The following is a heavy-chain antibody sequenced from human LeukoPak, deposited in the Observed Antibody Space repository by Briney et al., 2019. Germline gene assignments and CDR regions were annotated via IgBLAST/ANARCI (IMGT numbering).Heavy chain of an antibody. CDR2: IYSGGST. CDR3: ARESVVVTRVNAFDI. J-gene: IGHJ3*02. Sequence: GGSLRLSCAASGFTVSSNYMSWVRQAPGKGREWVSVIYSGGSTYYADSVKGRFTISRDNSKNTLYLQMNSLRAEDTAVYYCARESVVVTRVNAFDIWGRGTMVTVSS. D-gene: IGHD2-21*02. V-gene: IGHV3-53*01. CDR1: GFTVSSNY.